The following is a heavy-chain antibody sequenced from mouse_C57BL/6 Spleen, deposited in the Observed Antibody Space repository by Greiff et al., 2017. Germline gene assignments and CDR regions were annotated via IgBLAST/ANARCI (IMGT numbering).Heavy chain of an antibody. CDR3: TRVITTVVADY. D-gene: IGHD1-1*01. CDR1: GFTFSSYA. Sequence: EVQLQESGEGLVKPGGSLKLSCAASGFTFSSYAMSWVRQTPEKRLEWVAYISSGGDYIYYADTVKGRFTISRDNARNTLYLQMSSLKSEDTAMYYCTRVITTVVADYWGQGTTLTVAS. CDR2: ISSGGDYI. V-gene: IGHV5-9-1*02. J-gene: IGHJ2*01.